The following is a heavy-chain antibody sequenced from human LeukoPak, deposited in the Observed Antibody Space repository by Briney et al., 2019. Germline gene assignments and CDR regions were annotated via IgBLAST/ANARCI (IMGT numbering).Heavy chain of an antibody. CDR1: GYTLNELS. CDR2: FASEGGET. J-gene: IGHJ4*02. CDR3: ATDLLYGDYAPNFDY. D-gene: IGHD4-17*01. V-gene: IGHV1-24*01. Sequence: GASVKLSCKVSGYTLNELSMHWVRQAPGKGLEWMGGFASEGGETLYAETVQGRVTMTGDTSTDTAYMELSSLRSEDTAVYYCATDLLYGDYAPNFDYWGQGTLVTVSS.